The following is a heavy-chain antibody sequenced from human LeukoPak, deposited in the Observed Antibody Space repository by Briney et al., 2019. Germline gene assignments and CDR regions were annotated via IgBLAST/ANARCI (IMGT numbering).Heavy chain of an antibody. Sequence: ETLSLTCTVSGGSISSYYWSWVRQAPGKGLEWVSTISGSGDSTYYADSVKGRSTISRDNSKDTLYLQMSSVRVDDTAVYYCARDRGRYYDSRGFYWGYYFDSWGQGILVTVST. J-gene: IGHJ4*02. V-gene: IGHV3-23*01. CDR2: ISGSGDST. CDR1: GGSISSYY. D-gene: IGHD3-22*01. CDR3: ARDRGRYYDSRGFYWGYYFDS.